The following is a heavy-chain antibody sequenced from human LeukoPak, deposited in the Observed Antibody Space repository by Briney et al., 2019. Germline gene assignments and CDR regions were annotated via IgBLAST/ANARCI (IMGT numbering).Heavy chain of an antibody. Sequence: SETLSLTCTVSGGSISSGDYYWSWIRQPPGKGLEWIGYIYYSGSTYYNPSLKSRVTISVDTSKNQFSLKLSSVTAADTAVYYCARDDIRFGESFDYWGQGTLVTVSS. CDR3: ARDDIRFGESFDY. CDR2: IYYSGST. D-gene: IGHD3-10*01. V-gene: IGHV4-30-4*01. J-gene: IGHJ4*02. CDR1: GGSISSGDYY.